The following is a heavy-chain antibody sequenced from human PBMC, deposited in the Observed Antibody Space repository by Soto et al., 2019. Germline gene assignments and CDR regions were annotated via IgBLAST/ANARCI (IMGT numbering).Heavy chain of an antibody. CDR2: ISSSSSTI. D-gene: IGHD5-18*01. J-gene: IGHJ5*02. CDR1: GFTFSSYS. CDR3: AREGVTLNWFDP. V-gene: IGHV3-48*02. Sequence: EVQLVESGGGLVQPGGSLRLSCPASGFTFSSYSMKWVRQAPGKGLEWVSYISSSSSTIYYADSVQGRFTIPRDNAKNSLYLQMNSLRDEETAVYYCAREGVTLNWFDPWCQGTLFTVRS.